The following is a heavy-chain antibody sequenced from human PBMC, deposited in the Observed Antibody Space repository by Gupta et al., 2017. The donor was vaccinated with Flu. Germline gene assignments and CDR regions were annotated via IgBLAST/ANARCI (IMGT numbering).Heavy chain of an antibody. D-gene: IGHD4-17*01. CDR3: ARDFYGDYERLDY. CDR1: GFTFSTYG. V-gene: IGHV3-33*01. Sequence: QVQLVESGGGVVQPGRSLRLSCSASGFTFSTYGIHGVRQAPGKGLEWVAFIWYDGSNKDYADSVKGRFTSARDNSKNTLFLKMNSLRAEDTAVYYCARDFYGDYERLDYWGQGTLVTVSS. J-gene: IGHJ4*02. CDR2: IWYDGSNK.